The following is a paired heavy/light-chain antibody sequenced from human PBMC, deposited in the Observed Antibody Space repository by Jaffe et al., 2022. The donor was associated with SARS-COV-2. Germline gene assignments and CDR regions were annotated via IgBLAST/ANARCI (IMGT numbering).Light chain of an antibody. CDR1: QSISKY. V-gene: IGKV1-39*01. Sequence: DIQMTQSPSSLSASVGDRVTITCRASQSISKYLNWYHQKPGKAPKLLIYAASNLQSGVPSRFSGSGSGTDFTLTIFNLQPEDFATYYCQQNYHTRPWTFGQGTKVEIK. CDR2: AAS. CDR3: QQNYHTRPWT. J-gene: IGKJ1*01.
Heavy chain of an antibody. CDR1: GFIFNNYA. J-gene: IGHJ6*02. CDR2: ISGSGDTT. V-gene: IGHV3-23*01. Sequence: EVQLLDSGGGLVQPGGSLRLSCAASGFIFNNYAMTWVRQAPGKGLEWVSTISGSGDTTYYADSVKGRFTISRDNSKNTLDLQMNSLRADDTALYYCTKEGVVLVGPIYYYVLDVWGQGTTVTVSS. CDR3: TKEGVVLVGPIYYYVLDV. D-gene: IGHD2-8*02.